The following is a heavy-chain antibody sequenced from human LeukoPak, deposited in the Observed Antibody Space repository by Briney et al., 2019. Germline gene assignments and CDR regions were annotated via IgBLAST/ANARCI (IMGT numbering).Heavy chain of an antibody. CDR1: GGSFSGYY. Sequence: SETLSLTCAVYGGSFSGYYWSWLRHPPGKGLEWVGEINHSGSTNYNPSLKSRVSISVDTSKTQFYLKLSSVTAADTAVYYCARGYSSSWYALDWFDPWGQGTLVTVSS. CDR2: INHSGST. D-gene: IGHD6-13*01. V-gene: IGHV4-34*01. CDR3: ARGYSSSWYALDWFDP. J-gene: IGHJ5*02.